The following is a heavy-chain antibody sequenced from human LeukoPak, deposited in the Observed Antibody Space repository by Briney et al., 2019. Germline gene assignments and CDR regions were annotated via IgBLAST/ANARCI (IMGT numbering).Heavy chain of an antibody. Sequence: ASVKVSCKASGYTFTGYYMHWVRQAPGQGLEWMGWINPNSGGTNYAQKFQGWVTMTRDTSISTAYMELSRLRSDDTAVYYCARDLSYYGSGSYYWGQGTLVTVSS. V-gene: IGHV1-2*04. CDR2: INPNSGGT. CDR3: ARDLSYYGSGSYY. CDR1: GYTFTGYY. D-gene: IGHD3-10*01. J-gene: IGHJ4*02.